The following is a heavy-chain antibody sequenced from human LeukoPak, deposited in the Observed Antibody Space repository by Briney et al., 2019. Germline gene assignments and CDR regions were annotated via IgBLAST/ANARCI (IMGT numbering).Heavy chain of an antibody. CDR2: IYYSGST. V-gene: IGHV4-39*01. CDR3: ARRSDSLGFDP. D-gene: IGHD3-9*01. Sequence: SETLSLTCTVSGGSVSSNRHYWGWIRQPPGKGLEWIGSIYYSGSTHYNPSLKSRVTISVDTSKNQFSLKLSSVTAADTAVYYCARRSDSLGFDPWGQGTLVTVSS. J-gene: IGHJ5*02. CDR1: GGSVSSNRHY.